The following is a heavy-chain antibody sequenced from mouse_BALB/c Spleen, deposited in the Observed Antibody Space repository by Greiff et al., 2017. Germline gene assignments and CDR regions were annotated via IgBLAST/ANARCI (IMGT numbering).Heavy chain of an antibody. CDR1: GFTFSSYA. CDR3: ARGDDDYDGYYFDY. Sequence: EVQLVESGGGLVKPGGSLKLSCAASGFTFSSYAMSWVRQTPEKRLEWVASISSGGSTYYPDSVKGRFTISRDNARNILYLQMSSLRSEDTAMYYCARGDDDYDGYYFDYWGQVTTLTVSA. J-gene: IGHJ2*01. V-gene: IGHV5-6-5*01. D-gene: IGHD2-4*01. CDR2: ISSGGST.